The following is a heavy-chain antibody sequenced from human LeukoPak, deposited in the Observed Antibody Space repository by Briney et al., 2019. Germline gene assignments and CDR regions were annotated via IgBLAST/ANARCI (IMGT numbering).Heavy chain of an antibody. D-gene: IGHD3-3*01. CDR3: ATPKYYDFWSGLYYFDY. J-gene: IGHJ4*02. V-gene: IGHV3-23*01. CDR1: GFTFTTYA. CDR2: ITSGGRT. Sequence: PGGSLRLSCVPSGFTFTTYAMNWVRQAPGKGLEWVSGITSGGRTYYADSVKGRFTISRDNSKNTLYLQMNSLRAEDTAVYYCATPKYYDFWSGLYYFDYWGQGTLVTVSS.